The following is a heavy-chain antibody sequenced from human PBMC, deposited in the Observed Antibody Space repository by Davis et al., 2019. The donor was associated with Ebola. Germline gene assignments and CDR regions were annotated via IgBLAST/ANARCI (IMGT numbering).Heavy chain of an antibody. CDR1: GFTFSSYS. J-gene: IGHJ4*02. V-gene: IGHV3-48*04. CDR2: ISSSGSTI. Sequence: GGSLRLSCAASGFTFSSYSMNWVRQAPGKGLEWVSSISSSGSTIYYADSVKGRFTISRDNAKNSVYLQMNSLRAEDTAVYYCARGEYSSGWYYFDYWGQGTLVTVSS. D-gene: IGHD6-19*01. CDR3: ARGEYSSGWYYFDY.